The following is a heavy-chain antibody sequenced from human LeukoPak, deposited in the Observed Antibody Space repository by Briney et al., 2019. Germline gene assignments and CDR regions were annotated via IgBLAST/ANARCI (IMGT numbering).Heavy chain of an antibody. V-gene: IGHV3-30*07. Sequence: QPGRSLRLSCAASGFTFSSYAMHWVRQAPGKGLEWVAVISYDGSNKYYADSVRGRFTVSRDTSKNTVHLQMDRLTAEDTAIYYCARDPTPDHAWGQGTLVTVSS. D-gene: IGHD2-15*01. CDR2: ISYDGSNK. J-gene: IGHJ5*02. CDR3: ARDPTPDHA. CDR1: GFTFSSYA.